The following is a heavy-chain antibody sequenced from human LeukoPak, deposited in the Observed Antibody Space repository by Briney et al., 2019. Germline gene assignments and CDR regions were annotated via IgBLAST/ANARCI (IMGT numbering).Heavy chain of an antibody. J-gene: IGHJ4*02. V-gene: IGHV1-69*13. CDR3: ARNDYGGNSESVY. D-gene: IGHD4-23*01. Sequence: SVTVSCKASGGTFISYAISWVRQAPGQGLEWMGGIIPIFGTANYAQKFQGRVTITADESTSTAYMELSSLRSEDTAVYYCARNDYGGNSESVYWGQGTLVTVSS. CDR1: GGTFISYA. CDR2: IIPIFGTA.